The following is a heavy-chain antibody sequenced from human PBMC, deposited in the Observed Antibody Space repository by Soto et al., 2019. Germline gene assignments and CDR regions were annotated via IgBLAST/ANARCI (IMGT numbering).Heavy chain of an antibody. CDR2: IFYSVTT. Sequence: SETLSPTCSISGRSMRSNYSSSIRQSPDKGLEWIGHIFYSVTTYYNPSLKSRLTISVDTSKNPFSLRLTSVTAADTAVYYCARDLWVEPELYSSGMDVWGQGTTVTVSS. CDR1: GRSMRSNYS. V-gene: IGHV4-59*12. D-gene: IGHD1-1*01. CDR3: ARDLWVEPELYSSGMDV. J-gene: IGHJ6*02.